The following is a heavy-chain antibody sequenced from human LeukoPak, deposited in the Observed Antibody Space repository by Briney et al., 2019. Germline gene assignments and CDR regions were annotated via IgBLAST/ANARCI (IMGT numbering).Heavy chain of an antibody. J-gene: IGHJ4*02. CDR1: GYTFTGYY. V-gene: IGHV1-2*02. CDR3: SREDY. Sequence: ASVKVSRKASGYTFTGYYLHWVRQAPGQGLEWVGWINPNSGVTNYAQKFQGRVSMTSDTSISTVYMELSRLRSDDTAVYYCSREDYWGQGTLVTVSS. CDR2: INPNSGVT.